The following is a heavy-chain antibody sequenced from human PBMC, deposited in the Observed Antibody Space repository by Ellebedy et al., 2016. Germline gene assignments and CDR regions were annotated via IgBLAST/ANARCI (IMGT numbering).Heavy chain of an antibody. CDR2: IYPGDSDT. J-gene: IGHJ4*02. Sequence: GGSLRLSCKGSGFNFTSYFIAWVRQMPGKGLEWMGIIYPGDSDTRYSPSFQGQVTISADKSISAAYLQWSGLKPSDTAMYYCARLATAEFDYWGQGTLVTVSS. D-gene: IGHD5-12*01. CDR3: ARLATAEFDY. V-gene: IGHV5-51*01. CDR1: GFNFTSYF.